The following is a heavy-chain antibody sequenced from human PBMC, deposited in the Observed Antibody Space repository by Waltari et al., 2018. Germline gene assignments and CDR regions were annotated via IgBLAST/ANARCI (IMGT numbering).Heavy chain of an antibody. J-gene: IGHJ2*01. CDR3: ATGVWTGDDRSWYFDL. CDR2: GDPEECET. D-gene: IGHD7-27*01. CDR1: RYTFTDYY. Sequence: EVQLVQSGAEVKKTGATVKISCKVSRYTFTDYYMHWVQQARGTGLEWMGLGDPEECETRYAEKCQGRGTITADTATDTAYMELGILRSEDTAVYYCATGVWTGDDRSWYFDLWGRGTLVTVSS. V-gene: IGHV1-69-2*01.